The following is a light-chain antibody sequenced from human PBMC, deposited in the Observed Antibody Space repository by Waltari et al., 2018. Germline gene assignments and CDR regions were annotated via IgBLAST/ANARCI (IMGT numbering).Light chain of an antibody. Sequence: QAVVTQEPSLTLSPGGTVTLTCGSSPGAVTYGHYPYWFQQNPYQAPRTLLYDSFNRYSWTHGRFSGFLLGEKAALTLSGAQPEDEAEYFCCLFCSGIRGVFGGGTKLTVL. J-gene: IGLJ3*02. V-gene: IGLV7-46*01. CDR3: CLFCSGIRGV. CDR2: DSF. CDR1: PGAVTYGHY.